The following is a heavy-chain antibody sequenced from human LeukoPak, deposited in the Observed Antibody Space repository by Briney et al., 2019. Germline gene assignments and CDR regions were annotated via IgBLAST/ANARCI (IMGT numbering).Heavy chain of an antibody. D-gene: IGHD3-22*01. CDR3: ARVELYYYDSSGYYLNFDY. Sequence: GASVKVSCKASGGTFSSYAISWVRQAPGQGLEWMGWISAYNGNTNYAQKLQGRVTMTTDTSTSTAYMELRSLRSDDTAVYYCARVELYYYDSSGYYLNFDYWGQGTLVTVSS. V-gene: IGHV1-18*01. J-gene: IGHJ4*02. CDR2: ISAYNGNT. CDR1: GGTFSSYA.